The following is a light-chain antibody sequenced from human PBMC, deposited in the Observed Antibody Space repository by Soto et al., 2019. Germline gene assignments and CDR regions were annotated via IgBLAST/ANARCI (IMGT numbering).Light chain of an antibody. CDR1: SSNIGNNY. J-gene: IGLJ3*02. V-gene: IGLV1-51*02. Sequence: QSVLTQPPSVSAAPGQKVTISCSGSSSNIGNNYVSWYQQLPGTAPKLLIYENNKRPSGIPDRFSGSKSGASATLGITGLQTGDEVDYYCGTWVSSLSTWVFGGGTKLTVL. CDR3: GTWVSSLSTWV. CDR2: ENN.